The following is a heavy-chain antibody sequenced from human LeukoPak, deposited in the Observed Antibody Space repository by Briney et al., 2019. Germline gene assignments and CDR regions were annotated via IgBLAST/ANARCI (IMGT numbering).Heavy chain of an antibody. V-gene: IGHV3-23*01. CDR1: GFTFSSYA. J-gene: IGHJ3*02. Sequence: GGSLRLSCAASGFTFSSYAMSWVRQAPGKGLEWVSAISGSGGSTYYADSVKGRFTISRDNSKNTLYLHMNSLRAEDTAVYYCARGIDYYGSGSYDAFDIWGQGTMVTVSS. CDR2: ISGSGGST. CDR3: ARGIDYYGSGSYDAFDI. D-gene: IGHD3-10*01.